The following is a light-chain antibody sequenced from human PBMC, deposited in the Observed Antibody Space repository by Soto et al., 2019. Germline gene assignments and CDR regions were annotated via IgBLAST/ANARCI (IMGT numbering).Light chain of an antibody. J-gene: IGLJ2*01. V-gene: IGLV2-14*01. CDR3: SSYTSSSTVV. CDR2: DVS. CDR1: SSDVGGYNY. Sequence: QSALTQPASVSGSPGQSITISCTGTSSDVGGYNYVSWYQQHPGKAPKLMIYDVSNRPSGVSNRFSGSKSGNTHSLTISGLQAEYEADYYCSSYTSSSTVVFGGGTQLTVL.